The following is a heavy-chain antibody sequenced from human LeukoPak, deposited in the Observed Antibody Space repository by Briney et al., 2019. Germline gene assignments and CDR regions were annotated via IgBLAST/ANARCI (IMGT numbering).Heavy chain of an antibody. Sequence: PSETLSLTCAVYGGSFSGYYWGWIRQPPGKGLEWIGEINHSGSTNYNPSLKSRVTISVDTSKNQFSLKLSSVTAADTAVYYCARGSNYYDSSGPVRWFDPWGQGTLVTVSS. D-gene: IGHD3-22*01. CDR1: GGSFSGYY. CDR2: INHSGST. V-gene: IGHV4-34*01. J-gene: IGHJ5*02. CDR3: ARGSNYYDSSGPVRWFDP.